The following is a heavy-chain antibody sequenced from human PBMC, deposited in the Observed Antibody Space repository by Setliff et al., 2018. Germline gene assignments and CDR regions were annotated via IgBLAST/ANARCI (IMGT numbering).Heavy chain of an antibody. J-gene: IGHJ6*02. CDR1: GYSFTSYW. CDR3: ARYDSSGYHYYYGMDV. D-gene: IGHD3-22*01. Sequence: GESLKISCKGSGYSFTSYWIGWVRQMHGKGLEWMGIIYPGDSDTRYSPSFQGQVTISADKSISTAYLQWSSLKASDTAMYYCARYDSSGYHYYYGMDVWGQGTTVTVSS. V-gene: IGHV5-51*01. CDR2: IYPGDSDT.